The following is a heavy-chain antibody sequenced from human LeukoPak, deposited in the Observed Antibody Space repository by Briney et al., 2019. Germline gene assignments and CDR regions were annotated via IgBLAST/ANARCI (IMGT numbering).Heavy chain of an antibody. CDR2: INHSGST. Sequence: GSLRLSCAASGFTFSSYEMNWVRQAPGKGLEWIGEINHSGSTNYNPSLKSRVTISVDTSKNQFSLKLSSVTAADTAVYYCARDTKYYYGSGPFYYYYYMDVWGKGTTVTVSS. D-gene: IGHD3-10*01. CDR3: ARDTKYYYGSGPFYYYYYMDV. J-gene: IGHJ6*03. CDR1: GFTFSSYE. V-gene: IGHV4-34*01.